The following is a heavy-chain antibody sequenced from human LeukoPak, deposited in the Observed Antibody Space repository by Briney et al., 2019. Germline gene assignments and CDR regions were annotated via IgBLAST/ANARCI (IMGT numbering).Heavy chain of an antibody. Sequence: PSETLSLTCSVSGGSISSSSYYWGWIRQPPGKGLEWIGSIYYSGTTYYNPSLKSRVSISVDTSKNQFSLKLSSVTAADTAVYYCARHLGGGLWFGESSYYYYMDVWGKGTTVTISS. J-gene: IGHJ6*03. V-gene: IGHV4-39*01. D-gene: IGHD3-10*01. CDR1: GGSISSSSYY. CDR3: ARHLGGGLWFGESSYYYYMDV. CDR2: IYYSGTT.